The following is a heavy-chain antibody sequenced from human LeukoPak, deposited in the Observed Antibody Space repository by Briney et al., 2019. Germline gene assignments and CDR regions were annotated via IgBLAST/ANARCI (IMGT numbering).Heavy chain of an antibody. V-gene: IGHV3-23*01. CDR3: AKSNSGSYHFYFDH. CDR1: GFTFSSYS. D-gene: IGHD1-26*01. Sequence: GGSLRLSCAASGFTFSSYSMNWVRQAPGKGLEWVSAISGSGDSTYYADSVKGRVTISRDNSKNTLYLQMNSLRAEDTALYYCAKSNSGSYHFYFDHWGQGTLVTVSS. CDR2: ISGSGDST. J-gene: IGHJ4*02.